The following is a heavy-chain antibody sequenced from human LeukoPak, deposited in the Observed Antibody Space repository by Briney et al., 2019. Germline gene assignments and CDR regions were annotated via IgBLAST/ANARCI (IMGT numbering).Heavy chain of an antibody. CDR2: VYFRGTT. V-gene: IGHV4-59*01. J-gene: IGHJ4*02. CDR1: GGSISSYY. D-gene: IGHD5-18*01. Sequence: SETLSLTCTVSGGSISSYYWSWIRQPPGKGLEWIGYVYFRGTTNYNPSLKSRVTMSVDMSRNQIVLNLSSVTPADTAVYFCARDKQHSYGRYFDHWGQGILVTVSS. CDR3: ARDKQHSYGRYFDH.